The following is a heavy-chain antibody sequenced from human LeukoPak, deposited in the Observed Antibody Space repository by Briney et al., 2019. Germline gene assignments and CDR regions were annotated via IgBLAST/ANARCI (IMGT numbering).Heavy chain of an antibody. D-gene: IGHD2-8*01. J-gene: IGHJ4*02. CDR2: IKGDGSEN. V-gene: IGHV3-7*01. CDR1: GITFSSYW. CDR3: ATEEVRERGMVLDY. Sequence: PGGSLRLSCAASGITFSSYWMTWVRQAPGKGLEWVANIKGDGSENYYVDSVKDRFTISRDNAKNSLYLQMNSLRAEDTAVYYCATEEVRERGMVLDYWGQGTLVTVSS.